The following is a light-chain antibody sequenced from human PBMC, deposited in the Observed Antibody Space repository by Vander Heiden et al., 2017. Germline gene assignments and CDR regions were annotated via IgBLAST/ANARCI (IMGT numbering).Light chain of an antibody. V-gene: IGLV1-44*01. CDR1: SSNIERNT. J-gene: IGLJ1*01. CDR3: ETWDDSLNGGV. CDR2: SNN. Sequence: QYVLTQPPSASGTPGQRVIISCSGSSSNIERNTINWYQQLPGTAPKPLIYSNNQRPSGVPDRFSGSKSGTSASLAISGLQSEDEADYDCETWDDSLNGGVFGTGTTVTVL.